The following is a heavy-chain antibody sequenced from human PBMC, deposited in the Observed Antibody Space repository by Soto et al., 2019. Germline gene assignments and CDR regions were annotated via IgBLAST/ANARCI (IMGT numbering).Heavy chain of an antibody. Sequence: QVQLVESGGTVVQPGRSLRLSCAASGFTFSTYSMNWVRQAPGKGLEWVAVISYDESNKYYADSVKGRFTISRDNSKNTLYLQMNSLRTEDTAMYYCAKVGRWKEPPHWGLGTLVTVSS. CDR2: ISYDESNK. V-gene: IGHV3-30-3*01. D-gene: IGHD1-1*01. CDR1: GFTFSTYS. CDR3: AKVGRWKEPPH. J-gene: IGHJ4*02.